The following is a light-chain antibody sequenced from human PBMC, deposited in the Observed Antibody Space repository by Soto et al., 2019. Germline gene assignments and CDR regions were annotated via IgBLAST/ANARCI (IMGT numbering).Light chain of an antibody. V-gene: IGKV3-15*01. J-gene: IGKJ1*01. CDR3: QQYNNWPLWT. Sequence: EIVMTQSPATLSVSPGERATLSCRASQSVSINLAWYQQKPGQAPRLLIYGASTRATGIPARFSGSGSGTEFTLTISSLQSEDFAVYYCQQYNNWPLWTFGQGTKV. CDR1: QSVSIN. CDR2: GAS.